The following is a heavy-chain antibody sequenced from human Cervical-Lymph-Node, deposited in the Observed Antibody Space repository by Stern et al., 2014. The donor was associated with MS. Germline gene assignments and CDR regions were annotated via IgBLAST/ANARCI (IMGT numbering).Heavy chain of an antibody. CDR2: IYHSGNT. J-gene: IGHJ4*02. V-gene: IGHV4-59*01. CDR3: ARAVRVSRWSYYPN. CDR1: GDSIDAYY. D-gene: IGHD3-10*01. Sequence: QVQLQESGPGLVKPSETLSLTCTVSGDSIDAYYWSWIRQPPGKGLEWIGYIYHSGNTYYNPSLESRVTISLDTSKNQFSLRLSSVTAADTAVYYCARAVRVSRWSYYPNWGQGTLVTVSS.